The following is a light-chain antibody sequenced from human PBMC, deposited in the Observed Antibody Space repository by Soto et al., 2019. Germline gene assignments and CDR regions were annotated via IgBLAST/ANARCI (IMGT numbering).Light chain of an antibody. Sequence: ILLTQSPKXPSXXXXGXXXPXLRAGQSVPRSYLAWYQQKPGQAPRLLIYGTSSRATGIPDRFSGSGSGTDFTLTISRLEPEDFAMFYCQQYGSSITFGQGTRLEIK. J-gene: IGKJ5*01. CDR2: GTS. CDR1: QSVPRSY. V-gene: IGKV3-20*01. CDR3: QQYGSSIT.